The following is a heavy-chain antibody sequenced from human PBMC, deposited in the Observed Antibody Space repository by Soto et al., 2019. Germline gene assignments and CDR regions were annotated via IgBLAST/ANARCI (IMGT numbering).Heavy chain of an antibody. V-gene: IGHV4-59*01. CDR3: VRLRQMTGTMDYFDY. J-gene: IGHJ4*02. CDR2: SYDSRST. Sequence: QVQLQESGPGLVKPSETLSLTCTVSGSSISSYYWSWIRQAPGKGLEWIGYSYDSRSTYYNPSLRRRVSISEDTAKNQYSVKVNSVTAADTAVYDCVRLRQMTGTMDYFDYWGQGALVTVSS. CDR1: GSSISSYY. D-gene: IGHD1-7*01.